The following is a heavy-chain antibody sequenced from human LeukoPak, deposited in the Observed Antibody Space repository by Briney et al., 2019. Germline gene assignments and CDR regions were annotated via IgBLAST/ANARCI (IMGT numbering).Heavy chain of an antibody. CDR2: IWYDGSNK. J-gene: IGHJ4*02. Sequence: GGSLRLSCAASGFTFSSYGMHWVRQAPGKGLEWVAVIWYDGSNKYYADSVKGRFIISRDNSKNTLYLQMNSLRAEDTAVYYCAREIDDYGDYGGFDYWGQGTLVTVSS. D-gene: IGHD4-17*01. V-gene: IGHV3-33*01. CDR1: GFTFSSYG. CDR3: AREIDDYGDYGGFDY.